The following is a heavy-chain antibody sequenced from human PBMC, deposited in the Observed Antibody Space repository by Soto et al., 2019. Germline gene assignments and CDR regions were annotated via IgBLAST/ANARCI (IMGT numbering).Heavy chain of an antibody. CDR2: ISYDGSNK. V-gene: IGHV3-30*18. J-gene: IGHJ4*02. CDR1: GFTFSSYG. CDR3: TKDRAVGATYFDY. Sequence: XGSLRLSCAASGFTFSSYGMHWVRQAPGKGLEWVAVISYDGSNKYYADSVKGRFTISRDNSKNTLYLQMNSLRAEDTAVYYCTKDRAVGATYFDYWGQGTLVTVSS. D-gene: IGHD1-26*01.